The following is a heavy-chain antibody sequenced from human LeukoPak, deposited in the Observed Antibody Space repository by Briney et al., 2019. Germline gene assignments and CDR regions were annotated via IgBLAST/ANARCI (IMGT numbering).Heavy chain of an antibody. CDR1: GGSFSGYY. J-gene: IGHJ4*02. Sequence: SETLSLTCAVYGGSFSGYYWSWIRQPPGKGLEWIGEINHSGSTNYNPSLKSRVTISVDTSKNQFSLKLGSVTAADTAVYYCASSLEYSSGLDYWGQGTLVTVSS. CDR3: ASSLEYSSGLDY. V-gene: IGHV4-34*01. CDR2: INHSGST. D-gene: IGHD6-19*01.